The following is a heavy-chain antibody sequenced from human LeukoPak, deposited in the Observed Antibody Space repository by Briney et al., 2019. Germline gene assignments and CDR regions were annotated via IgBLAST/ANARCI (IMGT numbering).Heavy chain of an antibody. Sequence: GGSLRLSCAASGFTFSSYSMNWVRQAPGKGLEWVSYISSSSTIYYADSVKGRFTISRDSAKNSLYLQMNSLRAEDTAVYYCARGEGRGYCSSTSCYPFDYWGQGTLVTVSS. J-gene: IGHJ4*02. V-gene: IGHV3-48*04. CDR3: ARGEGRGYCSSTSCYPFDY. D-gene: IGHD2-2*01. CDR1: GFTFSSYS. CDR2: ISSSSTI.